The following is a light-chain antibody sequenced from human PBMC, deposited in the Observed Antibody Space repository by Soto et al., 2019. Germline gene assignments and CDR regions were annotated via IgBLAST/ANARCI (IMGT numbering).Light chain of an antibody. CDR2: EVT. J-gene: IGLJ2*01. V-gene: IGLV2-14*01. CDR3: SSYTSSTTLDVV. CDR1: SSDVGGHNY. Sequence: QSALTQPAAVSGSPGQSITISCNGTSSDVGGHNYVSWYQQHPGTAPKLMIYEVTNRPSGVSNRFSGSKSGNTASLTISGLQAEDEADYYCSSYTSSTTLDVVFGGGTKVTVL.